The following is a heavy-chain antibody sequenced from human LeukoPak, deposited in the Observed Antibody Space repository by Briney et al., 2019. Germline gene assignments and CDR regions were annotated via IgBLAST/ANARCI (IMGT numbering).Heavy chain of an antibody. J-gene: IGHJ4*02. CDR1: GFTFSSYG. CDR3: ATIVGATFDY. D-gene: IGHD1-26*01. CDR2: IRYDGSNK. V-gene: IGHV3-30*02. Sequence: GESLKISCAASGFTFSSYGMHWVRQAPGKGLEWVAFIRYDGSNKYYADSVKGRFTISRDNSKNTLYLQMNSLRAEDTAVYYCATIVGATFDYWGQGTLVTVSS.